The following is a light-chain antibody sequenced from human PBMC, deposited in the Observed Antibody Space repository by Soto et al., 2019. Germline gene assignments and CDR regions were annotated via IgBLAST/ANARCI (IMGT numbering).Light chain of an antibody. V-gene: IGKV3-15*01. Sequence: EIVRTQSPASLPVSPGERATLSCRASQSVSSNLAWYQQKPGQAPRLLIYGASTRATGTPARFSGSGSGTEFTLTISSLQPDDFATYYCQQYNSYPTFGQGTKV. J-gene: IGKJ1*01. CDR2: GAS. CDR1: QSVSSN. CDR3: QQYNSYPT.